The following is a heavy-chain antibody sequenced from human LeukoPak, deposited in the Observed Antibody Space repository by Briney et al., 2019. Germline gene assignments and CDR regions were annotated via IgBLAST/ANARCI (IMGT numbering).Heavy chain of an antibody. Sequence: ASVKVSCKASGYTFTSYDINWVRQATGQGLEWMGWMNPNSGNTGYALKFQGRVTMTRNTSISTAYMELSSLRSEDTAVYYCARGGGYSYGMEIDYWGQGTLVTVSS. J-gene: IGHJ4*02. D-gene: IGHD5-18*01. CDR3: ARGGGYSYGMEIDY. V-gene: IGHV1-8*01. CDR1: GYTFTSYD. CDR2: MNPNSGNT.